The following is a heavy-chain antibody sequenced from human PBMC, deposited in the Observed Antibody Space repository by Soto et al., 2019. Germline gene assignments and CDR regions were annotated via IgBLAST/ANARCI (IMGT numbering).Heavy chain of an antibody. CDR3: ARITYYYDSSGYYPGGWFDP. CDR1: GGTFSIYA. J-gene: IGHJ5*02. D-gene: IGHD3-22*01. Sequence: SVKVSCKASGGTFSIYAISCVRQAPLQGRDGMGGIIPIFGTANYAQKFQGRVTITADKSTSTAYMELSSLRSEDTAVYYCARITYYYDSSGYYPGGWFDPWGQGTLVTVSS. V-gene: IGHV1-69*06. CDR2: IIPIFGTA.